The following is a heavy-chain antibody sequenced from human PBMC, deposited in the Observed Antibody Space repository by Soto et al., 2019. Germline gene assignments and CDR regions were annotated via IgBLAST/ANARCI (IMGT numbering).Heavy chain of an antibody. Sequence: SETLSLTCTVSGASISSYYWSWIRQPPGKGLEWLGYILYTGNTNYSPSLKSRVTMSVDTSKNQVSLKLSAVTAADTAVYFCARAAYGSGSYYAPYYYYAMDVWGQGTTVTVSS. D-gene: IGHD3-10*01. CDR1: GASISSYY. J-gene: IGHJ6*02. CDR2: ILYTGNT. V-gene: IGHV4-59*01. CDR3: ARAAYGSGSYYAPYYYYAMDV.